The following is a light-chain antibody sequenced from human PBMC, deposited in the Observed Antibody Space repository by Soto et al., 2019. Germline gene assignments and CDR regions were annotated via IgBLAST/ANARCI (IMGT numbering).Light chain of an antibody. Sequence: IVLTQSPGTLSLSPGDRVTLSCRASQSVNTKLAWYQQKPGQAPTLLMSGASNRASGVPVRFSGSGSGTDFTLTISRLEPEDFALYYCQQYGGSPITFGLGTRREIK. CDR3: QQYGGSPIT. J-gene: IGKJ5*01. CDR1: QSVNTK. CDR2: GAS. V-gene: IGKV3-20*01.